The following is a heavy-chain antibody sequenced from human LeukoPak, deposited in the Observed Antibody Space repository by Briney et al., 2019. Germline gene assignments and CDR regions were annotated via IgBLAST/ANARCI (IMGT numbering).Heavy chain of an antibody. CDR2: ISAFNGNT. CDR3: AREAAGQANRDFFDY. J-gene: IGHJ4*02. Sequence: ASVKVSCTASGLSFTSYGFSWVRQAPGQGLEWMGWISAFNGNTNYAQKVQGRVTMTTDTSTSAAYMELRSLRSDDTAVYYCAREAAGQANRDFFDYWGQGTLVTVSS. CDR1: GLSFTSYG. D-gene: IGHD1-14*01. V-gene: IGHV1-18*01.